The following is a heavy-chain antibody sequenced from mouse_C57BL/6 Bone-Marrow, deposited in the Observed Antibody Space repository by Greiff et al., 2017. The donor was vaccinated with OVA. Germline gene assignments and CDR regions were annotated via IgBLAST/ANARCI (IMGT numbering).Heavy chain of an antibody. CDR1: GYTFTSYW. V-gene: IGHV1-61*01. Sequence: QVQLQQPGAELVRPGSSVKLSCKASGYTFTSYWMDWVKQRPGQGLEWIGNIYPSDSETHYNQKFKDKATLTVDKSSSTAYMQLSSLTSEDSAVYICARKELRWWLSWFAFWGEEGLGTVSA. CDR2: IYPSDSET. CDR3: ARKELRWWLSWFAF. J-gene: IGHJ3*01. D-gene: IGHD1-1*01.